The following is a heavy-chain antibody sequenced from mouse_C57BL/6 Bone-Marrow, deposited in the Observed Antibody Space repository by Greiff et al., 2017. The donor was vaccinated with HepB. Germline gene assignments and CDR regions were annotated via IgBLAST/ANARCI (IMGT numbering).Heavy chain of an antibody. V-gene: IGHV1-82*01. CDR3: ARIYYGSSYNY. Sequence: QVQLQQSGPELVKPGASVKISCKASGYAFSSSWMNWVKQRPGKGLEWIGRIYPGDGDTNYNGKFKGKATLTADKSSSTAYMQLSSLTSEDSAVYFCARIYYGSSYNYWGQGTTRTVSS. D-gene: IGHD1-1*01. J-gene: IGHJ2*01. CDR2: IYPGDGDT. CDR1: GYAFSSSW.